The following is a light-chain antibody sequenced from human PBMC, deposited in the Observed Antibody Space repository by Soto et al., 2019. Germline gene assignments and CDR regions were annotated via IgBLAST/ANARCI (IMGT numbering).Light chain of an antibody. J-gene: IGLJ1*01. CDR3: SSYTSSTTYV. Sequence: QSVLTQPASVSGSPGQSITISCTGTSSDVGGYNYVSWYQQYPGKAPKLIVYEVNNRPSGVSGRFSGSKSGNTASLPISRLLADDEADYYCSSYTSSTTYVFGTGTKVTVL. CDR1: SSDVGGYNY. V-gene: IGLV2-14*01. CDR2: EVN.